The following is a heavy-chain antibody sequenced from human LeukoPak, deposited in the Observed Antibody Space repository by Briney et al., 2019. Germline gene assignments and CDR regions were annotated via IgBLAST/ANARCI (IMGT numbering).Heavy chain of an antibody. V-gene: IGHV3-64*01. D-gene: IGHD6-13*01. J-gene: IGHJ3*02. CDR3: ARSKMASSWYGGAFDI. CDR2: ISNNGGST. CDR1: GFTFSSYA. Sequence: GGSLRLSCAASGFTFSSYAMHWVRQAPGKGLEYVSAISNNGGSTYHANSVKGRFAISRDNSKNTLYLQMGSLRAEDMAVYCCARSKMASSWYGGAFDIWGQGTVVTVSS.